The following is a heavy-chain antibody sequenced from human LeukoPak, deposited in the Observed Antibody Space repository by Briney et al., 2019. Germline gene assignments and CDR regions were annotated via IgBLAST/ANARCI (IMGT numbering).Heavy chain of an antibody. CDR2: ISWNSGSI. J-gene: IGHJ6*02. Sequence: GRSLRLSCAASGFTFDDYAMHWVRQAPGKGLEWVPGISWNSGSIGYADSVKGRFTISRDNAKNSLYLQMNSLRAEDTALYYCAKGPPRQYYYYYYGMDVWGQGTTVTVSS. V-gene: IGHV3-9*01. CDR1: GFTFDDYA. D-gene: IGHD5-24*01. CDR3: AKGPPRQYYYYYYGMDV.